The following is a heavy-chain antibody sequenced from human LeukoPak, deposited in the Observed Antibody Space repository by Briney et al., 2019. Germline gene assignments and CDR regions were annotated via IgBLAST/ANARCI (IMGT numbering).Heavy chain of an antibody. J-gene: IGHJ5*02. Sequence: GASVKVSCKASGYTFTDYSIHWVRQAPGQGLEWMGWINPNSGGTKYAQKFQGRVTMTRDTSITTVYMELSSLRSDDTAVYYCGRKVASPGSAWGRGTLVTVSS. V-gene: IGHV1-2*02. CDR3: GRKVASPGSA. D-gene: IGHD6-13*01. CDR2: INPNSGGT. CDR1: GYTFTDYS.